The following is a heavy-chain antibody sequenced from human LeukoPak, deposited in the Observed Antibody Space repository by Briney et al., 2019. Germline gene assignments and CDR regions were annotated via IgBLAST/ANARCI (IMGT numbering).Heavy chain of an antibody. Sequence: GGSLRLSCAASGFSFSEHGMHWVRQAPGKGLVWVSRMNNDGSSTIYADSVKGRFTISRDNAKNTLYLQMNSLRAEDTAVYYCARADGSGWLTYWGQGTLVTVSS. V-gene: IGHV3-74*01. CDR1: GFSFSEHG. D-gene: IGHD6-19*01. CDR3: ARADGSGWLTY. CDR2: MNNDGSST. J-gene: IGHJ4*02.